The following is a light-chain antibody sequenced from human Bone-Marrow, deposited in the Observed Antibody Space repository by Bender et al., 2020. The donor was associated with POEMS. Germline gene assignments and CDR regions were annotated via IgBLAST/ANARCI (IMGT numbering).Light chain of an antibody. V-gene: IGLV3-1*01. CDR3: QAWDSSTVV. CDR2: RDT. Sequence: SYELTQPPSVSVSPGQTATITCSGEKLGEEYACWYQQKPGQSPVLVIYRDTERPSGIPERFSGSTSGNTATLTISGTQAMDEADYYCQAWDSSTVVFGGGTKLTVL. CDR1: KLGEEY. J-gene: IGLJ2*01.